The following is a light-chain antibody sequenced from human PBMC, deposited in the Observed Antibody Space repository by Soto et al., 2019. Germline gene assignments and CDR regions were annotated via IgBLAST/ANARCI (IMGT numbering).Light chain of an antibody. CDR1: SSDVGSYNR. Sequence: QSVLTQPPSVSGSPGQSITISCTGTSSDVGSYNRVSWYQQPPGTAPKLMIYEVSNRPSGVSDRFSGSKSGNTASLTISGHQAEEEDDYYSGFNTSSTTWVFGGGTKLTVL. CDR3: GFNTSSTTWV. CDR2: EVS. V-gene: IGLV2-18*01. J-gene: IGLJ3*02.